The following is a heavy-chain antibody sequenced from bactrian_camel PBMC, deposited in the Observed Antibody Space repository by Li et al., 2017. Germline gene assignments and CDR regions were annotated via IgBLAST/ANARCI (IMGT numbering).Heavy chain of an antibody. CDR2: IGRDGIT. CDR3: AADAWGSGGYCSSDPSEYND. Sequence: HVQLVESVGGSVQAGGSLRLSCAASGATGSTYTMSWFRQAPGKEREGVACIGRDGITMYSDSVKGRFTISKDNAKNTLYLQMNSLEPEDTAMYYCAADAWGSGGYCSSDPSEYNDWGQGTQVTVS. D-gene: IGHD2*01. CDR1: GATGSTYT. J-gene: IGHJ4*01. V-gene: IGHV3S68*01.